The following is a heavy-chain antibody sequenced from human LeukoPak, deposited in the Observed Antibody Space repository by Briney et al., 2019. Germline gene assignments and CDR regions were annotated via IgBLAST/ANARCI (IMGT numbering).Heavy chain of an antibody. Sequence: PTASVKVSCKASGYTFTGYYMHWVRQAPGQGLEWMGWISGYNGNTKYAQKLQGRVTMTTDTSTSTAYMELRSLRSDDTAVYYCAREVATITVAAAGGIDYWGQGTLVTVSS. CDR2: ISGYNGNT. V-gene: IGHV1-18*04. CDR3: AREVATITVAAAGGIDY. J-gene: IGHJ4*02. D-gene: IGHD5-12*01. CDR1: GYTFTGYY.